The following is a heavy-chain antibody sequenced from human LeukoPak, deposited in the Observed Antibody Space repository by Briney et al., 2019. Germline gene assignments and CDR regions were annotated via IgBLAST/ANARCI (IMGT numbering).Heavy chain of an antibody. Sequence: SETLSLTCAVYGGSFSGYYWSWIRQPPGKGLEWSGEINHSGSTNYNPSLKSRVTISVDTSKNQFSLKLSSVTAADSAVYYCARFRNYSTVYYYYYMDVWGKGTTVTVSS. CDR1: GGSFSGYY. J-gene: IGHJ6*03. V-gene: IGHV4-34*01. D-gene: IGHD4-11*01. CDR2: INHSGST. CDR3: ARFRNYSTVYYYYYMDV.